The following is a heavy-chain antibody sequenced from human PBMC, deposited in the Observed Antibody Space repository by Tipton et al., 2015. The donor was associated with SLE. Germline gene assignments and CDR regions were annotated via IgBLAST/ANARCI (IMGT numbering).Heavy chain of an antibody. Sequence: TLSLTCTVSGGPINSYYWGWIRQPPGKGLEWIGSAHYSGITYYNPSLKSRVTISVDTSKNQFSLQLTSVTPEDTAVYYCARGFLYDGFQVWGQGTLVTVSS. CDR1: GGPINSYY. J-gene: IGHJ1*01. V-gene: IGHV4-39*07. D-gene: IGHD2-2*02. CDR2: AHYSGIT. CDR3: ARGFLYDGFQV.